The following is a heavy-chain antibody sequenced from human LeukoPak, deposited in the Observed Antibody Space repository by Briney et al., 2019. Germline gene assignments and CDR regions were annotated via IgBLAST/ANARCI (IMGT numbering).Heavy chain of an antibody. V-gene: IGHV3-66*01. CDR3: ARDNGGTGWVY. CDR1: GFTVSSDY. CDR2: ISPGGNT. J-gene: IGHJ4*02. D-gene: IGHD6-19*01. Sequence: GGSLRLSCAASGFTVSSDYMNWVRRAPGKGLEWVSLISPGGNTFYADSVRGRFTISRDNSKNTLYLQMNSLRAEDTAVYYCARDNGGTGWVYWGQGTLVTVSS.